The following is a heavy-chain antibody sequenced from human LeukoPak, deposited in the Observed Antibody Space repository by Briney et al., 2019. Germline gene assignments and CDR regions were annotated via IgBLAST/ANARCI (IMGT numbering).Heavy chain of an antibody. CDR2: INPNSGGT. V-gene: IGHV1-2*06. CDR3: ARTYGSGSYYKGWFDP. D-gene: IGHD3-10*01. Sequence: GASVKVSCKASGYTFTGDYMHWVRQAPGQGLEWMGRINPNSGGTNYAQKFQVRVTMTRDTSISTAYMELSRLRSDDRAVYYCARTYGSGSYYKGWFDPWGQGTLVTVSS. CDR1: GYTFTGDY. J-gene: IGHJ5*02.